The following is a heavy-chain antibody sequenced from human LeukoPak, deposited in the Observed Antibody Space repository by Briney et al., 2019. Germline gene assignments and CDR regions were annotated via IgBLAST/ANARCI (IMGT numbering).Heavy chain of an antibody. D-gene: IGHD3-10*01. Sequence: ASVTXSCKASGYTFTSYGISWVRQAPGQGLEWMGWISAYNGNTNYAQKLQGRVTMTTDTSTSTAYMELRSLRSDDTAVYYCARAPFTSMVRGASLYYFDYWGQGTLVTVSS. CDR1: GYTFTSYG. CDR2: ISAYNGNT. J-gene: IGHJ4*02. CDR3: ARAPFTSMVRGASLYYFDY. V-gene: IGHV1-18*01.